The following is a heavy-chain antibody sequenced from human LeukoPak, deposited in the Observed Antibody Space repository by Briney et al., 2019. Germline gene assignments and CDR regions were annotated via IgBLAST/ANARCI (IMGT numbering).Heavy chain of an antibody. CDR2: IKQDGSEK. D-gene: IGHD3-3*01. J-gene: IGHJ4*02. Sequence: PGGSLRLSCAASGFTFSSYWMSWVRQAPGKGLGWVANIKQDGSEKYYVDSVKGRFTISRDNAKNSLYLQMNSLRAEDTAVYYCARVQGTIFGVVNLDYWGQGTLVTVSS. CDR3: ARVQGTIFGVVNLDY. CDR1: GFTFSSYW. V-gene: IGHV3-7*01.